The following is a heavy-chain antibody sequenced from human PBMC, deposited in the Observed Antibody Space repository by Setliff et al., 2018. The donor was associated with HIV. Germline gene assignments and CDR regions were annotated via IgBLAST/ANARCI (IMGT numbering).Heavy chain of an antibody. V-gene: IGHV4-39*07. CDR1: GGSISSSDYY. CDR2: IYTSGKT. J-gene: IGHJ2*01. D-gene: IGHD1-26*01. CDR3: ARAAYSGTYLWEPATDL. Sequence: SETLSLTCTVSGGSISSSDYYWGGIRQPPGKGLEWIGHIYTSGKTHYSPSLKSRITISADTSKNQLSLNPSSVTAADTAVYYCARAAYSGTYLWEPATDLWGRGTLVTVSS.